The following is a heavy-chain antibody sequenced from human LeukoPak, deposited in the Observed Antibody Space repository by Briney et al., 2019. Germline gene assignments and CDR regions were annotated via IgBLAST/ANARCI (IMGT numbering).Heavy chain of an antibody. CDR1: GYTFTGYY. CDR3: ARDGGYKSYYFDY. V-gene: IGHV1-2*02. J-gene: IGHJ4*02. CDR2: INPNSGGT. Sequence: ASVKVSCKASGYTFTGYYMHWVRQAPGQGLEWMGWINPNSGGTNYAQKSQGRVTMTRDTSISTAYMELSRLRSDDTAVHYCARDGGYKSYYFDYWGQGTLVTVSS. D-gene: IGHD5-24*01.